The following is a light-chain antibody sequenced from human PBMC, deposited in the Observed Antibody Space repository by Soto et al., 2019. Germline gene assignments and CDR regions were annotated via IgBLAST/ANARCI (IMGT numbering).Light chain of an antibody. Sequence: DIQMTQSPSTLSASVGDRVTITCRASQSINDWLAWYQQKPGKAPKILISDASTLETGVPSRFSGSGSGTEFTLTISSLQPDDFATYHCQQYKSYSAFGQGTKLEIK. CDR3: QQYKSYSA. CDR1: QSINDW. CDR2: DAS. V-gene: IGKV1-5*01. J-gene: IGKJ2*01.